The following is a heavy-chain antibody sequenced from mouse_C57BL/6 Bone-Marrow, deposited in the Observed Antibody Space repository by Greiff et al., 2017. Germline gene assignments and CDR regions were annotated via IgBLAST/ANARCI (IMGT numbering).Heavy chain of an antibody. CDR1: GYTFTSYG. D-gene: IGHD1-1*01. CDR2: IYPRSGNT. J-gene: IGHJ2*01. Sequence: QVQLKESGAELARPGASVKLSCKASGYTFTSYGISWVKQRTGQGLEWIGEIYPRSGNTYYNEKFKGKATLTADKSSSTAYMELRSLTSEDSAVYSCAKSGYYGNGFDYWGQGTTLTVSS. V-gene: IGHV1-81*01. CDR3: AKSGYYGNGFDY.